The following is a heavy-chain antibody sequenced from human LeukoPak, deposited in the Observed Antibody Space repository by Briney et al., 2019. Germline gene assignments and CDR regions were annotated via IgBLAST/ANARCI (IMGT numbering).Heavy chain of an antibody. CDR3: AREPGYCSSTSCSGHTWFDP. D-gene: IGHD2-2*01. J-gene: IGHJ5*02. V-gene: IGHV3-21*04. Sequence: PGGSLRLSCAASGFTFSSYSMNWVRQAPGKGLEWVSSISSSSSYIYYADSVKGRFTISRDNAKNSLYLQMNSLRAEDTAVYYCAREPGYCSSTSCSGHTWFDPWGQGTLVTVSS. CDR1: GFTFSSYS. CDR2: ISSSSSYI.